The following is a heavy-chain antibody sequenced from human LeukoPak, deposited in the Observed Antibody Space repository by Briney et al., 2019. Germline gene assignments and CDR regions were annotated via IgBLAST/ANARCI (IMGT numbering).Heavy chain of an antibody. CDR3: ARVRVGATGDFDY. D-gene: IGHD1-26*01. CDR2: IIPIFGTA. CDR1: GGTFSSYA. Sequence: SVKVSCKASGGTFSSYAISWVRQAPGQGLEWMGGIIPIFGTANYAQKFQGRVTITTDESTSTAYMELSSLRSEDTAVYYCARVRVGATGDFDYWGQGTLVTVSS. V-gene: IGHV1-69*05. J-gene: IGHJ4*02.